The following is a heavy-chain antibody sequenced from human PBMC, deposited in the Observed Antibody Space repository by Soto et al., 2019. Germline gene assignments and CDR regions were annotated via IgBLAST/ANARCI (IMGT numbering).Heavy chain of an antibody. Sequence: QVQLVQSGAEVKKPGASVKVSCKASGYTFTSYAMHWVRQAPGQRLEWMGWINAGNGNTKYSQKFQGRVTITRDTSASTAYMELSSLRSEDTAVYYSAREVSTCSGGSCYFQFDYWGQGTLVTVSS. J-gene: IGHJ4*02. V-gene: IGHV1-3*01. CDR2: INAGNGNT. CDR1: GYTFTSYA. D-gene: IGHD2-15*01. CDR3: AREVSTCSGGSCYFQFDY.